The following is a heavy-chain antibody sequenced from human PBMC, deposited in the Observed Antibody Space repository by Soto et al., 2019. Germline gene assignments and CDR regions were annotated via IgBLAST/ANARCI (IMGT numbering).Heavy chain of an antibody. Sequence: SETLSLTCAVSGGSISSNNWWTWVRQPPGKGLEWIGEIYHNGSSNYHPSLKGRITISVEKSKNQFSLNLSSMTAADTAVYYCARGWDYFCGGGYPYYYDYWGRGTLVTVSS. D-gene: IGHD2-21*01. V-gene: IGHV4-4*02. CDR3: ARGWDYFCGGGYPYYYDY. CDR2: IYHNGSS. J-gene: IGHJ4*02. CDR1: GGSISSNNW.